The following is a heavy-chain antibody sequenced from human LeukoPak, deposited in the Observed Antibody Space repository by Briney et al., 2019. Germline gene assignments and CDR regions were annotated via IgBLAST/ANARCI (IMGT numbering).Heavy chain of an antibody. CDR3: ANAPRSSWYEDAFDI. CDR1: GFTFSAYE. D-gene: IGHD6-13*01. CDR2: ISSSGSTI. Sequence: GGSLRLSCAASGFTFSAYEMNWVRQAPGKGLEWVSYISSSGSTIYYADSVKGRFTISRDNAKNSLYLQMNSLRAEDTAVYYCANAPRSSWYEDAFDIWGQGTMVTVSS. V-gene: IGHV3-48*03. J-gene: IGHJ3*02.